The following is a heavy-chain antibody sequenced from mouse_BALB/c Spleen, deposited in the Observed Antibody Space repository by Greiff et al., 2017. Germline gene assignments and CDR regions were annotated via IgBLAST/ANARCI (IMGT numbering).Heavy chain of an antibody. D-gene: IGHD1-2*01. CDR1: EYEFPSHD. J-gene: IGHJ1*01. V-gene: IGHV5-2*01. CDR2: INSDGGST. CDR3: ARHGGDETASHWYFDV. Sequence: DVQLVESGGGLVQPGESLKLSCESNEYEFPSHDMSWVRKTPEKRLELVAAINSDGGSTYYPDTMERRFIISRDNTKKTLYLQMSSLRSEDTALYYCARHGGDETASHWYFDVWGAGTTVTVSS.